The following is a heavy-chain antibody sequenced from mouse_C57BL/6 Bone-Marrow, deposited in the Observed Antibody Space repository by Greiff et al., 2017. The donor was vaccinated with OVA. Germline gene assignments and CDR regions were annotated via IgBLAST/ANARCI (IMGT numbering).Heavy chain of an antibody. V-gene: IGHV1-64*01. CDR3: ARAGTTVYFDY. CDR2: IHPNSGST. CDR1: GYTFTSYW. D-gene: IGHD1-1*01. J-gene: IGHJ2*01. Sequence: QVQLQHPGAELVKPGASVKLSCKASGYTFTSYWMHWVKQRPGQGLEWIGMIHPNSGSTNYNEKFKSKATLTVDKSSSTAYMQLSSLTSEDSAVYYCARAGTTVYFDYWGQGTTLTVSS.